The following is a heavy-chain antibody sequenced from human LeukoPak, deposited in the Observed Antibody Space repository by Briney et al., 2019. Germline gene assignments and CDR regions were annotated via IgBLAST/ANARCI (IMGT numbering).Heavy chain of an antibody. J-gene: IGHJ4*02. CDR1: GFTFRPYI. Sequence: GGSLRLSCAASGFTFRPYINWVRQAPGKGLEWVSYISSSGTFIYYADSVKGRFTVSRDNARNLIFLQMHSLRVEDTAVYYCARDPGVPAAPLDYWGLGTLVTVSS. CDR3: ARDPGVPAAPLDY. V-gene: IGHV3-21*01. CDR2: ISSSGTFI. D-gene: IGHD2-2*01.